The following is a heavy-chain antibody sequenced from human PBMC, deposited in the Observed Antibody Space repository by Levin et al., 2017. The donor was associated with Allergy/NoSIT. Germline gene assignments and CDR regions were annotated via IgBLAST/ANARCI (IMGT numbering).Heavy chain of an antibody. D-gene: IGHD6-19*01. V-gene: IGHV4-59*08. Sequence: SETLSLTCTVSGGSISTYYWSWIRQPPGKGLEWIGCIYSNGNTKYKPSLQSRVTISVDTSKNQLSLKLTSVTAADTAVYYCARHEEYIMAGTGAFDSWGQGTLVTVSS. J-gene: IGHJ4*02. CDR1: GGSISTYY. CDR3: ARHEEYIMAGTGAFDS. CDR2: IYSNGNT.